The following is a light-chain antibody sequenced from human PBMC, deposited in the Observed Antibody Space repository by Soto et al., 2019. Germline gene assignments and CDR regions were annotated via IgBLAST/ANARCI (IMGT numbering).Light chain of an antibody. Sequence: DIIVTQCPATVSVSQVERATLSCRAGQWVXTNFAWYKIKSGQSPRILXDNVSIRATGVPARLSGTGSGTDFTLTISGLQSEDSAVYFCQQYKNGTCPFGQGTRLDI. J-gene: IGKJ5*01. V-gene: IGKV3-15*01. CDR2: NVS. CDR1: QWVXTN. CDR3: QQYKNGTCP.